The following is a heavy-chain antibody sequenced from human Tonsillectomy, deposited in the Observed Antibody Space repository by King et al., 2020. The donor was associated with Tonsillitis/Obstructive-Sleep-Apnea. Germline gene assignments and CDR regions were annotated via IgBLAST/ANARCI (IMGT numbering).Heavy chain of an antibody. D-gene: IGHD3-10*01. CDR3: ARGGQGVPWSTFDY. CDR2: ISYDGSNK. V-gene: IGHV3-30*01. J-gene: IGHJ4*02. Sequence: VQLVESGGGVVQPGRSLRLSCAASGFTFSSYAMHWVRQAPGKGLEGVAVISYDGSNKYYADSVKGRFTISRDNSKNTLYLQMNSLRAEDTAVYYCARGGQGVPWSTFDYWGQGTLVTVSS. CDR1: GFTFSSYA.